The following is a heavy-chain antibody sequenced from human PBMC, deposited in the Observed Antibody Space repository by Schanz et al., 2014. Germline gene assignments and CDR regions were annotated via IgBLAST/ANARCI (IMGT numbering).Heavy chain of an antibody. CDR2: INAGTGNT. D-gene: IGHD2-2*01. CDR1: GYSFTPFP. CDR3: ARGTMPGTFDI. J-gene: IGHJ3*02. V-gene: IGHV1-3*01. Sequence: QVQLVQSWAEVKGPGASVKVSCKASGYSFTPFPIHWVRQAPGQRLEWMGWINAGTGNTEYSQQFQGRVTFTADKSTSTAYMELSSLRYEDTALYYCARGTMPGTFDIWGQGTMVTVSS.